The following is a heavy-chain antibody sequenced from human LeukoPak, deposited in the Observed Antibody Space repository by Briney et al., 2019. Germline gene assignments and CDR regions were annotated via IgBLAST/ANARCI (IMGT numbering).Heavy chain of an antibody. D-gene: IGHD5-24*01. Sequence: PSQTLSLTCTVSGGSISNSAYYWNWIRQHPGKGLEWIGYIYNSGSTVYNPSLKSRVTISVDTSKNQFSLKLRSVTAADTAVYYCAREPRRDGSNYFQYWGQGTLATVSS. CDR2: IYNSGST. CDR1: GGSISNSAYY. J-gene: IGHJ1*01. CDR3: AREPRRDGSNYFQY. V-gene: IGHV4-31*03.